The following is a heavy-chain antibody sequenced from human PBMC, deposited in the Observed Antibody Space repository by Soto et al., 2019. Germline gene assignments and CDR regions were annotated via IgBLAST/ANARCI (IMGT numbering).Heavy chain of an antibody. V-gene: IGHV3-23*01. CDR1: GFTFSSYA. Sequence: EVQLLESGGGLVQPGGSLRLSCAASGFTFSSYAMSWVRQAPGKGLEWVSAISGSGGSTYYADSVKGRFTISRDNSKNTLYLQMNRLKAEDTAVYYCAKEWELLLSYYGMDVWGQGTTVTVSS. CDR2: ISGSGGST. D-gene: IGHD1-26*01. J-gene: IGHJ6*02. CDR3: AKEWELLLSYYGMDV.